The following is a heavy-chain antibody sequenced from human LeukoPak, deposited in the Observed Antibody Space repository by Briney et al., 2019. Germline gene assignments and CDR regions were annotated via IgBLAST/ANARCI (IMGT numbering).Heavy chain of an antibody. CDR2: ILYSGST. Sequence: SETLSLTCIVSGGSINSDYWSWVRQPPGKGLEWIGCILYSGSTNYNPPLKSRVTISVDTSKSQFSLKLSSVTAADTAVYYCAKYRASLGPWGQGTLVTVSS. D-gene: IGHD5-12*01. V-gene: IGHV4-59*08. CDR1: GGSINSDY. CDR3: AKYRASLGP. J-gene: IGHJ5*02.